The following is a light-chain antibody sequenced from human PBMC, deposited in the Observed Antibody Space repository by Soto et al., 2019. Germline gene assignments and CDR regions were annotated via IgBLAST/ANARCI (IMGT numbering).Light chain of an antibody. CDR3: AAWDDSLDAEV. J-gene: IGLJ1*01. CDR2: SND. V-gene: IGLV1-44*01. CDR1: SSNIGSNT. Sequence: QSVLTQPPSASGTPGQRVTISCSGTSSNIGSNTVNWYQHLPGMAPKLLIYSNDQRPSGVPDRFSGSKSGTSASLAIGGLQSEDEADYHCAAWDDSLDAEVFGAGTKLTVL.